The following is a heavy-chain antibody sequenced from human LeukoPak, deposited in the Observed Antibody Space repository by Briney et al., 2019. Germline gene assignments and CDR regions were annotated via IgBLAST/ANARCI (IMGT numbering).Heavy chain of an antibody. CDR1: GFIFSSYW. CDR2: INSDGSST. D-gene: IGHD2-2*01. J-gene: IGHJ4*02. Sequence: GGSLRLSCAASGFIFSSYWMHWVRHAPGKGLVWVSRINSDGSSTSYADSVKGRFTISRDNAKNTLYLQMNSLRAEDTAVYYCARRVVVPAAPYYFDYWGQGTLVTVSS. CDR3: ARRVVVPAAPYYFDY. V-gene: IGHV3-74*01.